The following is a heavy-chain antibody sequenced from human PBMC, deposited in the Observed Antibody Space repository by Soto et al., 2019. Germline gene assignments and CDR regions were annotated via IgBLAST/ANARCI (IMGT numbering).Heavy chain of an antibody. CDR2: INPNSGGT. Sequence: ASVKVSCKASGYTFTGYYMHWVRQAPGQGLEWMGWINPNSGGTNYAQKFQGWVTMTRDTSISTAYMELSRLRSDDTAVYYCAREKVTPKPHDAFDIWGQGTMVTVSS. CDR1: GYTFTGYY. J-gene: IGHJ3*02. D-gene: IGHD2-21*02. V-gene: IGHV1-2*04. CDR3: AREKVTPKPHDAFDI.